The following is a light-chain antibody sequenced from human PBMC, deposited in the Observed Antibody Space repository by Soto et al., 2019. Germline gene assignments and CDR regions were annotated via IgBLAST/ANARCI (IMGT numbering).Light chain of an antibody. CDR1: QSVNSY. Sequence: EIVLTQSPATLSLSPGERATLSCRASQSVNSYLAWYQQKPGQAPRLLIYDASNRATGIPARFSGSGSGTDFTLTISILEPEDFAVYYCQQRSNWPTFGQGTKLEIK. CDR3: QQRSNWPT. CDR2: DAS. J-gene: IGKJ2*01. V-gene: IGKV3-11*01.